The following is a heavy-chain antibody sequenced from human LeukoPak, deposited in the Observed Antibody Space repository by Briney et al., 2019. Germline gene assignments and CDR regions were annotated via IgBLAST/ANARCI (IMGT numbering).Heavy chain of an antibody. CDR1: GYTFTSYD. J-gene: IGHJ4*02. CDR2: MNPNSGNT. CDR3: ARTVAGREGFDY. V-gene: IGHV1-8*01. Sequence: ASVKVSCKASGYTFTSYDINWVRQATGQGLEWMGWMNPNSGNTGYAQKFQGRVTMTRNTSISTAYMELSRLRSDDTAVYYCARTVAGREGFDYWGQGTLVTVSS. D-gene: IGHD6-19*01.